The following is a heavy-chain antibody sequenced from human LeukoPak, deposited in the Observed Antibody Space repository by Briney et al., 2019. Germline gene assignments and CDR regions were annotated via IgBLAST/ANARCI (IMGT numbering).Heavy chain of an antibody. CDR2: ISGYDGNT. Sequence: GASVTVSCKASGYTFTSSGISWVRQAPGQGLEWMGWISGYDGNTKYAQKFQGRVTMTTDTSTSTAYMELSSLRFDDTALYFCARARHFDWFQPGSSSYYFDYWAREPWSPSPQ. D-gene: IGHD3-9*01. V-gene: IGHV1-18*01. CDR1: GYTFTSSG. J-gene: IGHJ4*02. CDR3: ARARHFDWFQPGSSSYYFDY.